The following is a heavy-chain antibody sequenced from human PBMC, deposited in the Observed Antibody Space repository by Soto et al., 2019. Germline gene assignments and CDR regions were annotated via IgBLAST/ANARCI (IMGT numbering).Heavy chain of an antibody. J-gene: IGHJ4*02. V-gene: IGHV1-69*05. CDR2: IIPIFGTA. Sequence: SVKVSCKASGGTFSSYAISWVRQAPGQGLEWMGGIIPIFGTANYAQKLQGRVTMTTDTSTSTAYMELRSLRSDDTAVYYCARMLYYDFWSGYNRPDYWGQGTLVTVSS. CDR1: GGTFSSYA. CDR3: ARMLYYDFWSGYNRPDY. D-gene: IGHD3-3*01.